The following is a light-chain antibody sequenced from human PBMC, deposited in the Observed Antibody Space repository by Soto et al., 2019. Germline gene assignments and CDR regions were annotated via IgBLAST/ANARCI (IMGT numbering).Light chain of an antibody. CDR1: QSVSSTY. Sequence: EIVLTQSPGTLSLSPGEGATLSCRASQSVSSTYLARYQQKPGQTPRLLIYAASSRATGIPDRFSGSGSGTDFTLTISRLEPEDFAVYYCQQYVNSLYAFGQGTKLEIK. J-gene: IGKJ2*01. CDR3: QQYVNSLYA. V-gene: IGKV3-20*01. CDR2: AAS.